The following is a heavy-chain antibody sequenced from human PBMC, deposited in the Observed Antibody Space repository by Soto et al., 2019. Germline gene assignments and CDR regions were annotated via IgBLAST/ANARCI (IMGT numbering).Heavy chain of an antibody. CDR3: ARGEEYCGGDCYSYYFDY. CDR1: GGSISTSNW. V-gene: IGHV4-4*02. CDR2: IYHSGST. D-gene: IGHD2-21*02. J-gene: IGHJ4*02. Sequence: SETLSLTCAVSGGSISTSNWWSWVRQPPGKGLEWIGEIYHSGSTNYNPSLKSRVTISVDKSKNQFSLKLSSVTAADTAVYYCARGEEYCGGDCYSYYFDYWGQGTLVT.